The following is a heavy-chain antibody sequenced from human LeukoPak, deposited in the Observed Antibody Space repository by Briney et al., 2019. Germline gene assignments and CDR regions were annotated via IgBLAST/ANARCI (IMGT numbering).Heavy chain of an antibody. V-gene: IGHV3-49*04. CDR2: IRSKAYGGTT. Sequence: GGSLRLSCPASGFTFGDYAMSWVRQAPGKGLEWVGFIRSKAYGGTTEYAASVKGGFTISRDDSKSIAYLQMNSLKTEDTAVYYCTREGRGSDAFDYWGQGTLVTVSS. J-gene: IGHJ4*02. D-gene: IGHD3-16*01. CDR1: GFTFGDYA. CDR3: TREGRGSDAFDY.